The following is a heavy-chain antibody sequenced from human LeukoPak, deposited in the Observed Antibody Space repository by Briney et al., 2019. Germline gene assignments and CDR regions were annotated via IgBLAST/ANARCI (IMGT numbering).Heavy chain of an antibody. J-gene: IGHJ4*02. CDR1: GFTFSDYY. CDR3: AKDHDGVWGSIVVVPAATNYFDY. D-gene: IGHD2-2*01. Sequence: PGGSLRLSCAASGFTFSDYYMSWIRQAPGKGLEWVSAISGSGGSTYYADSVKGRFTISRDNSKNTLYLQMNSLRAEDTAVYYCAKDHDGVWGSIVVVPAATNYFDYWGQGTLVTVSS. CDR2: ISGSGGST. V-gene: IGHV3-23*01.